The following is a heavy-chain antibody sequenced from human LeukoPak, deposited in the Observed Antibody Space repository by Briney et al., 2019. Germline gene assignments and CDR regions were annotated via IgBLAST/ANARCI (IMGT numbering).Heavy chain of an antibody. Sequence: GGSLRLSCAASGFTFSSYEINWVRQAPGKGLEWVSYISSSGSTIYYADSVKGRFTISRDNAKNSVFLQMNSLRAEDTAVYYCAKGAYCSGGTCYKAFDIWGQGTMVTVSS. V-gene: IGHV3-48*03. CDR3: AKGAYCSGGTCYKAFDI. D-gene: IGHD2-15*01. CDR2: ISSSGSTI. CDR1: GFTFSSYE. J-gene: IGHJ3*02.